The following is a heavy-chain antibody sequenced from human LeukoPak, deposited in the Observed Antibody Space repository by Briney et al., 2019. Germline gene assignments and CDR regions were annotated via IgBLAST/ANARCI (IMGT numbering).Heavy chain of an antibody. J-gene: IGHJ4*02. CDR1: GFTFSIYW. D-gene: IGHD5-12*01. Sequence: PGGSLRLSCAASGFTFSIYWMHWVRQAPGKGLVWVSRINSDGSSTSYADSVKGRLTVSRDNAKNTLYLQMNSLRAEDTAVYYCARPEGGYDIPLDYWGQGTLVTVSS. V-gene: IGHV3-74*01. CDR3: ARPEGGYDIPLDY. CDR2: INSDGSST.